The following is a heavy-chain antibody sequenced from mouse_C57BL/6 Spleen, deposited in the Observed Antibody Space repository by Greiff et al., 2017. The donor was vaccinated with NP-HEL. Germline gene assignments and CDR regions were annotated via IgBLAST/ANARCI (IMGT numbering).Heavy chain of an antibody. D-gene: IGHD3-3*01. J-gene: IGHJ2*01. V-gene: IGHV1-7*01. CDR3: SRSGTGDY. CDR1: GYTFTSYW. CDR2: INPSSGYT. Sequence: VQLQQSGAELAKPGASVKLSCKASGYTFTSYWMHWVKQRPGQGLEWIGYINPSSGYTKYNQKFKDKATLTVDKSSSTAYMQLSSLTYEDSAVYYCSRSGTGDYWGQGTTLTVSS.